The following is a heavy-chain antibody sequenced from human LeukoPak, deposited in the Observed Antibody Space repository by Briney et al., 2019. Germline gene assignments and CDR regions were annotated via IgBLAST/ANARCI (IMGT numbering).Heavy chain of an antibody. D-gene: IGHD4-17*01. Sequence: ASVKVSCKASGYIFTNYAMNWVRQAPGQGLEWMGWINTNTGNPTYAQGFTGRFVFSLDTSVSTAYLQISSLKAEDTAVYYCARETYDYGHYYFDYWGQGTPVTVS. CDR3: ARETYDYGHYYFDY. J-gene: IGHJ4*02. V-gene: IGHV7-4-1*02. CDR2: INTNTGNP. CDR1: GYIFTNYA.